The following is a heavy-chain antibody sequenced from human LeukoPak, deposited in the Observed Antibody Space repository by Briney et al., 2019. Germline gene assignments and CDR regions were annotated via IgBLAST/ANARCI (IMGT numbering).Heavy chain of an antibody. CDR3: AKGGYTYGGRLFDY. CDR1: GFTFDDYV. Sequence: GGSLRLSCAASGFTFDDYVMRWVRQAPGEGLEWVSFISGDGGATYYADSAKGRFTISRDNGRKSLYLQMDSLRTEDTALYYCAKGGYTYGGRLFDYWGQGTLVTVSS. CDR2: ISGDGGAT. J-gene: IGHJ4*02. V-gene: IGHV3-43*02. D-gene: IGHD5-18*01.